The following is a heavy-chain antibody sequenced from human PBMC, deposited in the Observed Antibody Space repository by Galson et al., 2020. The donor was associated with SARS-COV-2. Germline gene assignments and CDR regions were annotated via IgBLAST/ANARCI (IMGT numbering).Heavy chain of an antibody. J-gene: IGHJ4*02. V-gene: IGHV1-18*04. D-gene: IGHD3-22*01. CDR3: VRGIYYDDRGQPRYYLDY. CDR2: ISPYHGYT. CDR1: AYTFINYG. Sequence: ASVKVSCNASAYTFINYGISCVRQPPGQGLEWVGWISPYHGYTNFAENLQGRVTMTTDTSTATTYMDRKSMRSDDTAVYYCVRGIYYDDRGQPRYYLDYWGQGTLVTVSS.